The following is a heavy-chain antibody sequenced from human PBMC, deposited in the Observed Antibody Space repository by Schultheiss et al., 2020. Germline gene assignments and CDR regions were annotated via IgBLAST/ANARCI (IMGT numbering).Heavy chain of an antibody. CDR1: GYSFTSYW. J-gene: IGHJ5*02. CDR3: ARDPFGGGAAAGVWFDP. V-gene: IGHV1-18*04. Sequence: GESLKISCKGSGYSFTSYWIGWVRQAPGQGLEWMGWISAYNGNTNYAQKLQGRVTMTTDTSTSTAYMELRSLRSDDTAVYYCARDPFGGGAAAGVWFDPWGQGTLVTVSS. CDR2: ISAYNGNT. D-gene: IGHD3-10*01.